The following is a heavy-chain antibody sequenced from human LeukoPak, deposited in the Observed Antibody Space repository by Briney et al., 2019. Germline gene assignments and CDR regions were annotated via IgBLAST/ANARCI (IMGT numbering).Heavy chain of an antibody. V-gene: IGHV3-33*01. CDR3: AREMVRGVRIVYYYGMDV. CDR2: IWYDGSNK. D-gene: IGHD3-10*01. J-gene: IGHJ6*02. CDR1: GFTFSSYG. Sequence: GGSLRLSCAASGFTFSSYGMHWVRQAPGKGLEWVAVIWYDGSNKCYADSVKGRFTISRDNSKNTLYLQMNSLRAEDTAVYYCAREMVRGVRIVYYYGMDVWGQGTTVTVSS.